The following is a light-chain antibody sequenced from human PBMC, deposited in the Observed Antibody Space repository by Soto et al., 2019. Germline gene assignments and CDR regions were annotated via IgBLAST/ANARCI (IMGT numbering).Light chain of an antibody. CDR2: GAS. J-gene: IGKJ2*01. CDR3: QQSNNWPYT. Sequence: EIVLTQSPGTLSLSPGERATLSCRASQSVSSTYLAWYQQKPGQAPRLLIYGASTRATTIPARFSGSGSGTEFTLTISSLQSEDFAVYYCQQSNNWPYTFGQGTKLDIK. CDR1: QSVSSTY. V-gene: IGKV3-15*01.